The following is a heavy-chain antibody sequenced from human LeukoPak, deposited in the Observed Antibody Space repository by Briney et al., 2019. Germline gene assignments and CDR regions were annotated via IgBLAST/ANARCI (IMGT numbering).Heavy chain of an antibody. J-gene: IGHJ6*02. CDR1: GGTFSSYA. CDR3: ATGSVEFYYYYGMDV. V-gene: IGHV1-8*03. Sequence: ASVKVSCKASGGTFSSYAISWVRQAPGQGLEWMGWMNPNSGNTGYAQKFQGRVTITRNTSISTAYMELSSLRSEDTAVYYCATGSVEFYYYYGMDVWGQGTTVTVSS. D-gene: IGHD3-10*01. CDR2: MNPNSGNT.